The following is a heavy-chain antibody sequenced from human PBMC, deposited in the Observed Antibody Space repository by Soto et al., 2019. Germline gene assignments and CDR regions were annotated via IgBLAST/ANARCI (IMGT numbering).Heavy chain of an antibody. V-gene: IGHV4-31*03. J-gene: IGHJ5*02. CDR3: ARGDWFDP. Sequence: SETLSLTCTVSGDSITSGDNYWSWIRQHPGKGLEWIGYIYFSGSTYYNPSLKSRVILSVDTSRKQFSLKLSSVTAADTAVYYCARGDWFDPWGQGTLVTVSS. CDR2: IYFSGST. CDR1: GDSITSGDNY.